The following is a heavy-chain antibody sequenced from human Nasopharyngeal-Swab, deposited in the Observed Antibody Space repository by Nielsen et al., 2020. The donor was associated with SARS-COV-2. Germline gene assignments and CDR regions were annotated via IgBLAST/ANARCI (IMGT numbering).Heavy chain of an antibody. CDR2: INSDGSST. CDR1: GFTFSSYW. Sequence: GVSLRLSCAASGFTFSSYWMHWVRQAPGKGLVWVSRINSDGSSTSYADSVKGRFTISRDNAKNTLYLQMNSLRAEDTAVYYCARDHGSRLGELSLPYCFDYWGQGTLVTVSS. J-gene: IGHJ4*02. CDR3: ARDHGSRLGELSLPYCFDY. V-gene: IGHV3-74*01. D-gene: IGHD3-16*02.